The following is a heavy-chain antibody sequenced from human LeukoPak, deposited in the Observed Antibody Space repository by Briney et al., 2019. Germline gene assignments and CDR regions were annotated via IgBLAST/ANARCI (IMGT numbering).Heavy chain of an antibody. CDR3: ARVGAGAFDY. V-gene: IGHV4-59*11. CDR1: GGSISSHY. Sequence: SETLSLTCTVSGGSISSHYWSWIGQPPGKGLEWIGYIYYSGSTNYSPSLKSRVTISLDTSERQFSLRLSSVTAADTAVYYCARVGAGAFDYWGQGTLVTVSS. D-gene: IGHD1-26*01. J-gene: IGHJ4*02. CDR2: IYYSGST.